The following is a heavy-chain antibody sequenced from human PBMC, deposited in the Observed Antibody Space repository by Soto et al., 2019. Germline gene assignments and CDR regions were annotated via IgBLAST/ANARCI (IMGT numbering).Heavy chain of an antibody. CDR2: IYYSGGT. J-gene: IGHJ1*01. Sequence: SETLSLTCTVSGGSISSSSYFWGWIRQPPGKGLEWIVSIYYSGGTYYNPSLKSRVTISVATSKNHFSLNLSSVTAADTAVYYCATHRAGSNFDINTGFYTDEYFHHRGLGTPVTVPQ. V-gene: IGHV4-39*01. D-gene: IGHD3-9*01. CDR1: GGSISSSSYF. CDR3: ATHRAGSNFDINTGFYTDEYFHH.